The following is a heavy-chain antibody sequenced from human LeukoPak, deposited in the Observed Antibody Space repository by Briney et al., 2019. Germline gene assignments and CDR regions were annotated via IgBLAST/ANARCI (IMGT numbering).Heavy chain of an antibody. CDR2: MNPNSGNT. CDR1: GYSFTSYD. J-gene: IGHJ6*02. V-gene: IGHV1-8*01. CDR3: ARGGYSSSWYGPRGMDV. D-gene: IGHD6-13*01. Sequence: EASVTVSCTASGYSFTSYDINWVRQATGQGLEWMGWMNPNSGNTGYAQKFQGRVTMTRNTSISTAYMELSSLRSEDTAVYYYARGGYSSSWYGPRGMDVWGQGTTVTVSS.